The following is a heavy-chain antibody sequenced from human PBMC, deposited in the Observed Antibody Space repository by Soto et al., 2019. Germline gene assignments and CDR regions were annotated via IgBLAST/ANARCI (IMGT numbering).Heavy chain of an antibody. CDR3: ARTGDGYSYGTYYYYGMDV. CDR2: IYYSGST. CDR1: GGSISSSSYY. D-gene: IGHD5-18*01. J-gene: IGHJ6*02. V-gene: IGHV4-39*01. Sequence: SETLSLTCTVSGGSISSSSYYWGWIRQPPGKGLEWIGSIYYSGSTYYNPSLKSRVTISVDTSKNQFSLKLSSVTAADTAVYYCARTGDGYSYGTYYYYGMDVWGQGTTVTVSS.